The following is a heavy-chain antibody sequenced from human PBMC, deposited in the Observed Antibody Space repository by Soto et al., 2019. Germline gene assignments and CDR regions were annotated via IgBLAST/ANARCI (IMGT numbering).Heavy chain of an antibody. V-gene: IGHV4-30-4*01. D-gene: IGHD3-22*01. CDR3: AAPSGYYWVHDY. J-gene: IGHJ4*02. CDR1: GGSISSGENY. CDR2: IYYSGDT. Sequence: QVQLQESGPGLVKPSQTLSLTCSVSGGSISSGENYWNWIRQPPGKGLEWIGYIYYSGDTYYNPSLKSRVTISLDTSKIQFSLKLSSVTAADTAVYYCAAPSGYYWVHDYWGQGTLVTVSS.